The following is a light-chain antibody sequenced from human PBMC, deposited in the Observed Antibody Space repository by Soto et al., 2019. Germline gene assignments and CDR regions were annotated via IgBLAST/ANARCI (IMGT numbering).Light chain of an antibody. CDR3: LQHNNYPRT. J-gene: IGKJ1*01. CDR1: QGIRND. CDR2: AAS. Sequence: QMTQSPSSLSASVGEKIIITCRASQGIRNDLAWYQQKPGKAPKRLIYAASSLQSGVPSRFSGSGSGTEFTLTISSLQPEDFVTYYCLQHNNYPRTFGQGTKVDIK. V-gene: IGKV1-17*01.